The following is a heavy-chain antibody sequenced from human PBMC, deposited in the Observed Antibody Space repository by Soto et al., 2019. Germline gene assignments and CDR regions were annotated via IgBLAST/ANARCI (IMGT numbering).Heavy chain of an antibody. J-gene: IGHJ4*02. D-gene: IGHD2-8*01. CDR2: MNPNSGTT. CDR3: VRYGAAATF. Sequence: ASVKVSCKSSGYTFTTYNINWVRQATGQGLEWMGWMNPNSGTTGYAQKFQDRITLTRDISTTTAYMERSSLRSDDTAVYFCVRYGAAATFWGQGTQVTV. CDR1: GYTFTTYN. V-gene: IGHV1-8*01.